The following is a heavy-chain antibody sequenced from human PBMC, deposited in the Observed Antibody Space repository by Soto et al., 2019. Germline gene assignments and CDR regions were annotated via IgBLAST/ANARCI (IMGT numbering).Heavy chain of an antibody. CDR3: ARASRYYYDSSGPYGY. Sequence: QVQLVQSGAEVKKPGSSVKVSCKSSGGTFSSYAISCVRQAPGQGLEWMGGIIPIFGTANYAQKFQGRVTITADESTSTGYMELSSLRSEDTAVYYCARASRYYYDSSGPYGYLGQGNLVTVSS. CDR1: GGTFSSYA. CDR2: IIPIFGTA. D-gene: IGHD3-22*01. J-gene: IGHJ4*02. V-gene: IGHV1-69*01.